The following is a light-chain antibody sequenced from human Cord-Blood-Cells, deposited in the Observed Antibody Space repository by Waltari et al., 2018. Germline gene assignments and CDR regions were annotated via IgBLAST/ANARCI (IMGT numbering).Light chain of an antibody. J-gene: IGLJ1*01. CDR1: NIGSKS. Sequence: SYVLTQPPSVSVAPGKTARITCGGNNIGSKSVHWYQQKPGQAPVLVIYYDSDRPSGIPERFSGSNSGNTATLTISRVEAGDEVDYYCQVWDSSSDHLYVFGTGTKVTVL. CDR3: QVWDSSSDHLYV. CDR2: YDS. V-gene: IGLV3-21*04.